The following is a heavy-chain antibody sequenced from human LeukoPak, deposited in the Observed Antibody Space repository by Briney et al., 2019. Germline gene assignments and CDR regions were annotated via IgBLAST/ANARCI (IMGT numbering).Heavy chain of an antibody. CDR1: GFTFSNYV. V-gene: IGHV3-23*01. CDR2: ITGISGAT. CDR3: AKDRTVGASYWYFDL. D-gene: IGHD1-26*01. J-gene: IGHJ2*01. Sequence: GGSLRLSCTASGFTFSNYVMSWVRQAPGKGLEWVSAITGISGATYIADSVKGRFTISRDSSKNTLFLHMNTLRAEDTAIYYCAKDRTVGASYWYFDLWGRGTLVTVSS.